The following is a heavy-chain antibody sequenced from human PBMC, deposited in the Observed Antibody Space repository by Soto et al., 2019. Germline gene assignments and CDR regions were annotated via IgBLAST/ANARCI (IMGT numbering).Heavy chain of an antibody. Sequence: QVQLVQSGAEVKKPGSSVKVSCKASGGTFSSYAISWVRQAPGHGLEWLGGIIPIFGTANYAQKFQGRVTIPADESTSTAYMELSSLRSEATAVSYCARGAWAYDFGSGYPYYYYGMDVWGQGTTVTVSS. J-gene: IGHJ6*02. CDR2: IIPIFGTA. CDR1: GGTFSSYA. D-gene: IGHD3-3*01. V-gene: IGHV1-69*01. CDR3: ARGAWAYDFGSGYPYYYYGMDV.